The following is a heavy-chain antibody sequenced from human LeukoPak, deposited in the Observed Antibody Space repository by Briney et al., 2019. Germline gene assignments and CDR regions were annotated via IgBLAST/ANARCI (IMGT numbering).Heavy chain of an antibody. J-gene: IGHJ5*02. CDR3: ARGGEYCSSTSCDNWFDP. CDR1: GGSFSGYY. Sequence: PSETLSLTCAVYGGSFSGYYWSWIRQPPGKGLEWIGEINHSGSTNYNPSLKSRVTISVDTSKNQFSLKLSSVTAADTAVYYCARGGEYCSSTSCDNWFDPWGQGTLVTVSS. CDR2: INHSGST. D-gene: IGHD2-2*01. V-gene: IGHV4-34*01.